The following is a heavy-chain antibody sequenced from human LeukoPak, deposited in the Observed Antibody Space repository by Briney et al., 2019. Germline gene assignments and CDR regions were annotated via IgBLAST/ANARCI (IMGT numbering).Heavy chain of an antibody. CDR3: AKGVGYGGMDV. CDR2: ISYDGHNE. J-gene: IGHJ6*02. Sequence: PGGSLRLSCAASGFTFSSDAMHWVRQAPGKGLEWVAVISYDGHNEYYADSVKGRFTISRDNSKNTVYVQMNSLRAEDTAVYYCAKGVGYGGMDVWGQGTTVTVSS. V-gene: IGHV3-30*18. CDR1: GFTFSSDA. D-gene: IGHD2-8*01.